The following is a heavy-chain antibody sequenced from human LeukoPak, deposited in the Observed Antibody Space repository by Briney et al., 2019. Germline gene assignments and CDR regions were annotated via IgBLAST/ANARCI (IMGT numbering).Heavy chain of an antibody. CDR1: GGSISSSSYY. Sequence: SQTPSLTCTVSGGSISSSSYYWSWIRQPAGKGLEWIGRIYTSGSTNYNPSLKSRVTISVDTSKNQFSLKLSSVTAADTAVYYCARGRIVFDYWGQGTLVTVSS. D-gene: IGHD3-22*01. V-gene: IGHV4-61*02. CDR3: ARGRIVFDY. CDR2: IYTSGST. J-gene: IGHJ4*02.